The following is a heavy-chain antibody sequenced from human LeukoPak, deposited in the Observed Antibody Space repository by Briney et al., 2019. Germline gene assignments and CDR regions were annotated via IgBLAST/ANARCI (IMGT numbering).Heavy chain of an antibody. CDR3: AKGPAAYTDYYYYMDV. V-gene: IGHV3-43*01. Sequence: PGGSLRLSCAASGFTFDDYTMHWVRQAPGKGLEWVSLISWDGGSTYYADSVKGRFTISRDNSKNSLYLQMNSLRTEDTALYYCAKGPAAYTDYYYYMDVWGKGTTVTVPS. J-gene: IGHJ6*03. CDR2: ISWDGGST. CDR1: GFTFDDYT. D-gene: IGHD3-16*01.